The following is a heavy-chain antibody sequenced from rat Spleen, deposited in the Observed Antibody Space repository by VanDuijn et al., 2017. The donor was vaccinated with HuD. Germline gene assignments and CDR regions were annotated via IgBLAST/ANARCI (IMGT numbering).Heavy chain of an antibody. D-gene: IGHD1-1*01. Sequence: EVQLVESDGGLVQPGRSLKLSCAASGFTFSDFFMAWVRQAPAKGLEWVATISSDDSRTYYRDSVKGRFVISKDNAKSTLYLQMDSLRSEDTATYYCTTWSGAYWGQGTLVTVSS. CDR1: GFTFSDFF. CDR2: ISSDDSRT. CDR3: TTWSGAY. J-gene: IGHJ3*01. V-gene: IGHV5-29*01.